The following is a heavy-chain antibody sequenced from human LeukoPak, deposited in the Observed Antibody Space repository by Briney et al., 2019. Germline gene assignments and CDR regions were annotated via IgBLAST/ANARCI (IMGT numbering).Heavy chain of an antibody. CDR3: VKDFGRIRGTPDS. CDR1: GFDFGIYT. Sequence: AGGSLRLSCSASGFDFGIYTMYWVRQAPGKGPEYVSTISGSGNGGSRYYADSVKGRSTISRDDSKSIVYLQMNNLRSEDTAVYYCVKDFGRIRGTPDSWGQGTLVTVSS. V-gene: IGHV3-64D*06. D-gene: IGHD1-26*01. J-gene: IGHJ4*02. CDR2: ISGSGNGGSR.